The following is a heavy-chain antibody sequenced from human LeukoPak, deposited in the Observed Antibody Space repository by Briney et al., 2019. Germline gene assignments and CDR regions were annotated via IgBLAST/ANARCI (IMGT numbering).Heavy chain of an antibody. CDR2: FRGKPYGGTT. V-gene: IGHV3-49*03. CDR1: DSPFGVLL. D-gene: IGHD2-2*01. J-gene: IGHJ6*03. CDR3: TRNLIVPAPYYYYYYMDV. Sequence: GGSLRLSCTASDSPFGVLLLGWSRQAPGKGREWEGLFRGKPYGGTTEYAVSVKGRFTISRDDSKSIAYLQMNSLKTEDTAVYYCTRNLIVPAPYYYYYYMDVWGKGTTVTVSS.